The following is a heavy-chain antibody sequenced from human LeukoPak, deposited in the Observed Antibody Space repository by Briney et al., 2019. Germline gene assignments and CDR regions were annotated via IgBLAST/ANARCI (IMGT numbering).Heavy chain of an antibody. CDR3: AGRGTALPV. Sequence: SETLSLTCTVSGGSISSYYWSWIRQPPGKGLEWIGYINHSGSTNYNPSLKSRVTISVDTSKNQFSLKLSSVTAADTAVYYCAGRGTALPVWGQGTLVTVSS. V-gene: IGHV4-59*08. J-gene: IGHJ4*02. CDR1: GGSISSYY. CDR2: INHSGST. D-gene: IGHD1-26*01.